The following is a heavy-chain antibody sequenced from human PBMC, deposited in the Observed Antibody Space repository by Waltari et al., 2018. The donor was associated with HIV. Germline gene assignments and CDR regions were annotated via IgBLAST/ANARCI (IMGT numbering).Heavy chain of an antibody. CDR2: ISYDGRNK. D-gene: IGHD2-15*01. CDR1: GFTFSSYA. Sequence: QVQLVESGGGVVQPGRSLRLSCAASGFTFSSYAMHWVRQAPGKGLEWVAVISYDGRNKYYADSVKGRVTISRDNSKNTLYLQMNSLRAEDTAVYYCASIEEGVRCSGGSCYSPYWGQGTLVTVSS. CDR3: ASIEEGVRCSGGSCYSPY. J-gene: IGHJ4*02. V-gene: IGHV3-30*04.